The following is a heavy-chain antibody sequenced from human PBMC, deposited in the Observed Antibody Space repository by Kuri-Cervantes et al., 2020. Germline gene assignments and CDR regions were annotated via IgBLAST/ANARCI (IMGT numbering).Heavy chain of an antibody. D-gene: IGHD2-21*02. Sequence: GESLKISCAASGFTFSSYGMHWVRQAPGKGLEWVANIKHDGSEKYYVDSVKGRFTISRDNAKNSLYLQMNSLRAEDTAVYYCARVRYCGGDCYSPYYFDYWGQGTLVTVSS. CDR2: IKHDGSEK. CDR1: GFTFSSYG. CDR3: ARVRYCGGDCYSPYYFDY. V-gene: IGHV3-7*01. J-gene: IGHJ4*02.